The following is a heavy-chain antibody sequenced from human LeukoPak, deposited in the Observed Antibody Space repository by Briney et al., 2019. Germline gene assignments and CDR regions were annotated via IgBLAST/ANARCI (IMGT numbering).Heavy chain of an antibody. V-gene: IGHV4-39*01. D-gene: IGHD3-22*01. CDR3: ASFCRVATIVVVKAAFDI. J-gene: IGHJ3*02. Sequence: SETLSLTCTVSGGSFSCRSYYWSWIRQPPGKGLEWSGSIYYSGSTYYNPSLKSRVTISVDTSKNQFSLKLSSVTAADTAVYYCASFCRVATIVVVKAAFDIWGQGTMVTVSS. CDR1: GGSFSCRSYY. CDR2: IYYSGST.